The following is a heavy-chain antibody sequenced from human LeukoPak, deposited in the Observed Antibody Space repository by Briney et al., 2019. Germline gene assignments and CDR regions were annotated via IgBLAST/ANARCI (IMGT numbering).Heavy chain of an antibody. V-gene: IGHV3-7*04. CDR1: GLTFSSYS. J-gene: IGHJ4*02. Sequence: PGGSLRLSCAASGLTFSSYSMNWVRQAPGKGLEWVANIKQDGSERYYVDSVKGRFTISRDNAKNSLYLQMNSLRAVDTAVYYCARGPSGGNGFSYWGLGTLVTVSS. CDR2: IKQDGSER. CDR3: ARGPSGGNGFSY. D-gene: IGHD2-15*01.